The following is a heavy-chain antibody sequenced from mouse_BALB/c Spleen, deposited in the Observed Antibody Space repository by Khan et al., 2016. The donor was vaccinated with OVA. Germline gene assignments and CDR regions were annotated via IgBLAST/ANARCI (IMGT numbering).Heavy chain of an antibody. CDR3: AIGGSSGPAWFAY. D-gene: IGHD3-1*01. V-gene: IGHV3-6*02. CDR2: IRYDGNS. CDR1: GYSITSGYF. Sequence: QLEESGPGLVKPSQSLSLTCSVTGYSITSGYFWNWIRQFPGNKLEWMGYIRYDGNSNYNQSLKNRISITRETYKNQFFLKLNSVTPEATATYYCAIGGSSGPAWFAYWGQGTLVTVSA. J-gene: IGHJ3*01.